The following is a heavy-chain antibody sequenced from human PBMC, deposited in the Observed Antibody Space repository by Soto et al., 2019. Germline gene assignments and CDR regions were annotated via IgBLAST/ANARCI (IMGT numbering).Heavy chain of an antibody. V-gene: IGHV1-69*13. CDR1: GGTFSSYA. J-gene: IGHJ6*02. CDR2: IIPIFGTA. D-gene: IGHD3-9*01. Sequence: SVKVSCKASGGTFSSYAISWVRQAPGQGLEWMGGIIPIFGTANYAQKFQGRVTITADESTSTAYMELSSLRSEDTAVYYCARERTHILTGYAYYYYGMDVWGQGTKVTVSS. CDR3: ARERTHILTGYAYYYYGMDV.